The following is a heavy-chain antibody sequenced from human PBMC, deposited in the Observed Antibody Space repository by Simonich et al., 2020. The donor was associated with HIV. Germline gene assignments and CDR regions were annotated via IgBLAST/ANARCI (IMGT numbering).Heavy chain of an antibody. CDR3: ARGFYQRLYYFDY. V-gene: IGHV4-34*01. CDR2: INHSGST. D-gene: IGHD2-2*01. J-gene: IGHJ4*02. Sequence: QVQLQQWGAGLLKPSETLSLTCAVYGGSFSGYHWSWIRHPPGKGVEWSGEINHSGSTNYNPALKSRVTISVDTSKNQFSLKLSSVTAADTAVYYCARGFYQRLYYFDYWGQGTLVTVSS. CDR1: GGSFSGYH.